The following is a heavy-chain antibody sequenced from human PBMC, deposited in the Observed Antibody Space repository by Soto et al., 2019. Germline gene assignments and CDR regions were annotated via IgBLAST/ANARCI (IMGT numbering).Heavy chain of an antibody. V-gene: IGHV4-31*03. D-gene: IGHD6-19*01. CDR2: IHYRGSA. Sequence: QVQLQESGPGLVKPSQTLSLTCTVSGGSISNNNYFWSWIRQHPGKALEWIGYIHYRGSAYYNPSLKGRVTILVETTKNQFSMKLSSVTAADTAMYCWAREVNVPAVAGAFDIWGQGTMVTVSS. CDR3: AREVNVPAVAGAFDI. J-gene: IGHJ3*02. CDR1: GGSISNNNYF.